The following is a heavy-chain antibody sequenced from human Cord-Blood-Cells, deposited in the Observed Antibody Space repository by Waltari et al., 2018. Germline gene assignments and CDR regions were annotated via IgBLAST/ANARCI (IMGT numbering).Heavy chain of an antibody. V-gene: IGHV4-59*11. D-gene: IGHD6-13*01. CDR1: GGSISSPY. Sequence: QVQLQESGPGLVKPSETLSLTCTVSGGSISSPYWSWIRQPPGKGLEWIGYIYYSGSTNYNPSLKSRVTISVDTSKNQFSLKLSSVTAADTAVYYCARDTPRSSWYAFDIWGQGTMVTVSS. CDR2: IYYSGST. CDR3: ARDTPRSSWYAFDI. J-gene: IGHJ3*02.